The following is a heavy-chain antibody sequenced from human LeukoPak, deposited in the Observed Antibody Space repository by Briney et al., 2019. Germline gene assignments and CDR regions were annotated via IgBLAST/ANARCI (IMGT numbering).Heavy chain of an antibody. Sequence: GGSLRLSCAASGFIFSDYYMSWIRQAPGKGLEWVSYISSSGSTIYYADSVKGRFTISRDNAKNSLYLQMNSLRAEDTAVYYCARGGAYYYDSSGYLDYWGQGTLVTVPS. CDR2: ISSSGSTI. D-gene: IGHD3-22*01. CDR1: GFIFSDYY. V-gene: IGHV3-11*04. CDR3: ARGGAYYYDSSGYLDY. J-gene: IGHJ4*02.